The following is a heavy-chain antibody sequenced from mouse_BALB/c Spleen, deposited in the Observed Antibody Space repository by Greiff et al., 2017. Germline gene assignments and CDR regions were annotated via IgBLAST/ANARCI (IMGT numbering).Heavy chain of an antibody. D-gene: IGHD1-1*01. Sequence: EVKLEESGGGLVQPGGSRKLSCAASGFTFSSFGMHWVRQAPEKGLEWVAYISSGSSTIYYADTVKGRFTISRDNPKNTLFLQMTSLRSEDTAMYYCAREGILLRLDYWDQGTTLTVSS. J-gene: IGHJ2*01. V-gene: IGHV5-17*02. CDR2: ISSGSSTI. CDR1: GFTFSSFG. CDR3: AREGILLRLDY.